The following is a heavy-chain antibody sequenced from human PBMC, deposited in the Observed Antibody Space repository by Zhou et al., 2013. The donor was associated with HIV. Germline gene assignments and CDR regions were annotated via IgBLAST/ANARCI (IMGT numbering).Heavy chain of an antibody. J-gene: IGHJ6*02. CDR1: GFSFRLYG. CDR2: IWYDGSNR. CDR3: AKDIDSYCSGGTCYPMNHYYGMDV. V-gene: IGHV3-33*03. Sequence: VQLVESGGGVVQPGRSLRLSCAASGFSFRLYGMHWVRQAPGKGLEWVAVIWYDGSNRYYADNVKGRFTISRDNSKSALYLQMNSLRPEDTAVYYCAKDIDSYCSGGTCYPMNHYYGMDVWAKGPRSPSP. D-gene: IGHD2-15*01.